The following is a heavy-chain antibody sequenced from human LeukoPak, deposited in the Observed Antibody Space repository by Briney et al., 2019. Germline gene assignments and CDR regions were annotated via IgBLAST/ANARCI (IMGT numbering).Heavy chain of an antibody. D-gene: IGHD6-19*01. CDR2: ISWNSGSI. Sequence: GGSLRLSCAASGFTFDDYAMHWVRQAPGKGLEWVSGISWNSGSIGYADSVKGRFTISRDNAKNSLYLQMNSLRAEDTALYYCPKDQQGAVAGTFDYWGQGTLVTVSS. CDR3: PKDQQGAVAGTFDY. V-gene: IGHV3-9*01. CDR1: GFTFDDYA. J-gene: IGHJ4*02.